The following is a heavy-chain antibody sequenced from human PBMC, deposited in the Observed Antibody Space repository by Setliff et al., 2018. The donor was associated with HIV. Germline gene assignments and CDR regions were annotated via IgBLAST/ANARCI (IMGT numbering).Heavy chain of an antibody. Sequence: PGGSLRLSCAASGFTLSNSAMTWARQKPGRGLEWVSLIQSGGIIYYADSVKGRFTISRDNSNNTLSLQMSSLRAEDTALYYCARDPASTAYYARFDYWGQGTPVTVSS. CDR2: IQSGGII. CDR3: ARDPASTAYYARFDY. CDR1: GFTLSNSA. V-gene: IGHV3-23*01. D-gene: IGHD3-16*01. J-gene: IGHJ4*02.